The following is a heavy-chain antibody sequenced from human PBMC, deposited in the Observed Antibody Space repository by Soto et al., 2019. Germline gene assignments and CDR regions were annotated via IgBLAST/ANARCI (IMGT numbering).Heavy chain of an antibody. CDR2: IYPGDSDT. J-gene: IGHJ3*02. D-gene: IGHD3-10*02. Sequence: GESLKISCKGSGYSFTSYWIGWVRQMPGKGLEWMGIIYPGDSDTRYSPSFQGQVTISADKSISTAYLQWSSLKASDTAMYYCARQTTAGFYVQLYEGDAFDIWGQGTMVTVSS. CDR3: ARQTTAGFYVQLYEGDAFDI. V-gene: IGHV5-51*01. CDR1: GYSFTSYW.